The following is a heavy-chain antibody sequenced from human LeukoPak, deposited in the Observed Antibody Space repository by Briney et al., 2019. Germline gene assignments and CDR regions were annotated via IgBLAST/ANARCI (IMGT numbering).Heavy chain of an antibody. Sequence: PGGSLRLSCAASGFTFSSYWMHWVRQAPGKGLVWVSRINSDGSSTSYADSVKGRFTISRDNAKNTLYLQMNSLRAEDTAVYYCVRGRGYSSGWYQDLFDYWGQGTLVTVSS. J-gene: IGHJ4*02. CDR1: GFTFSSYW. D-gene: IGHD6-19*01. CDR3: VRGRGYSSGWYQDLFDY. V-gene: IGHV3-74*01. CDR2: INSDGSST.